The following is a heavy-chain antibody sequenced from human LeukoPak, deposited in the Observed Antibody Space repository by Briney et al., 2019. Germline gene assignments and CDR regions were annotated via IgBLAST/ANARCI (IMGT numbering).Heavy chain of an antibody. CDR3: SRGPRFDP. V-gene: IGHV1-8*01. J-gene: IGHJ5*02. Sequence: ASVKVSGKTSGYSFNIYEINWVRQATGQGLEWMGWVNPNSGDTDYAQKFQGRLTMTRNTSISTAYMELSGLRLEDTAVYYCSRGPRFDPWGQGTQVTVSS. CDR2: VNPNSGDT. CDR1: GYSFNIYE.